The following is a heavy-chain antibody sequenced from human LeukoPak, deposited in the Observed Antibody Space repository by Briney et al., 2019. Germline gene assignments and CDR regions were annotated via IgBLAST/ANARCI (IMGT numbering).Heavy chain of an antibody. V-gene: IGHV4-34*01. CDR2: INHSGST. D-gene: IGHD3-22*01. CDR1: GGSFSGYY. Sequence: SKTLSLTCAVYGGSFSGYYWSWIRQPPGKGLEWIGEINHSGSTNYNPSLKSRVTISVDTSKNQFSLKLSSVTAADTAVYYCARVRKRYYYDSSGFADYWGQGTLVTVSS. J-gene: IGHJ4*02. CDR3: ARVRKRYYYDSSGFADY.